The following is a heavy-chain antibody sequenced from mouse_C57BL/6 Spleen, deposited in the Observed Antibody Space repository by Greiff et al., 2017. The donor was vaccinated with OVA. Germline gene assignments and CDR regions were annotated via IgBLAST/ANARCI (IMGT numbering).Heavy chain of an antibody. Sequence: QVQLKESGAELVRPGASVTLSCKASGYTFTDYEMHWVKQTPVHGLEWIGAIDPETGGTAYNQKFKGKAILTADKSSSTAYMELRSLTSEDSAVYYCTRGGYYSNPYAMDYWGQGTSVTVSS. D-gene: IGHD2-5*01. CDR3: TRGGYYSNPYAMDY. CDR2: IDPETGGT. V-gene: IGHV1-15*01. CDR1: GYTFTDYE. J-gene: IGHJ4*01.